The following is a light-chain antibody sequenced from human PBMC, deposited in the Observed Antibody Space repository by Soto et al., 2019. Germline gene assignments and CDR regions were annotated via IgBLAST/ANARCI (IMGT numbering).Light chain of an antibody. Sequence: QSALTQPASVSGSPGQSITLSCTGTSSDIGGYDYVSWYQRHPGKAPKLIIYDVNNRPSGVSNRFSGSKSGNTASLTISGLQAEDEDDYYCTSYASGSSHVVVGGGTKVTVL. CDR3: TSYASGSSHVV. CDR2: DVN. CDR1: SSDIGGYDY. V-gene: IGLV2-14*01. J-gene: IGLJ2*01.